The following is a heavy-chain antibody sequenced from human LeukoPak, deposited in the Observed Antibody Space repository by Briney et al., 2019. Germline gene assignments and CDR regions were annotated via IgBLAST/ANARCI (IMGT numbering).Heavy chain of an antibody. J-gene: IGHJ6*03. Sequence: SETLSLTCAVYGGSFSGYYWSWIRQPPGKWLEWIGEINHSGGTNYNPSLKSRVTISVDTSKNQFSLKLSSVTAADTAVYYCARQTRYCSGGSCYSYYYYMDVWGKGTTVTISS. V-gene: IGHV4-34*01. CDR2: INHSGGT. CDR3: ARQTRYCSGGSCYSYYYYMDV. D-gene: IGHD2-15*01. CDR1: GGSFSGYY.